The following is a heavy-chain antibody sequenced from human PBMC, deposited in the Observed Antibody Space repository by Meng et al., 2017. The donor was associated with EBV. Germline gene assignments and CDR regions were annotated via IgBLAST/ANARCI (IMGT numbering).Heavy chain of an antibody. D-gene: IGHD6-13*01. CDR2: IIPIFGTA. V-gene: IGHV1-69*06. J-gene: IGHJ4*02. CDR1: GGTFSSYA. Sequence: QVHVLQSGAEVKKPWSSLKIPCNASGGTFSSYAISWVRQAPGQGLELMVGIIPIFGTANYAQKFQGRVTITADKSTSTAYMELSSLRSEDTAVYYCARAEIAAAGRLDYWAQETLVTVSS. CDR3: ARAEIAAAGRLDY.